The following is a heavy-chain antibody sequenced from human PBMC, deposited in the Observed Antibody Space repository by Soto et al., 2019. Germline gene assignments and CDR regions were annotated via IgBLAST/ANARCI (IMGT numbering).Heavy chain of an antibody. CDR3: ARDGGDIVVLPAAILGSMEG. Sequence: WGSLRLSCAASGFTFSSYGMHWVRQAPGKGLEWVAVIWYYVSNKYYADSVKGRFTISRDNSKNTLYLQMNSLRAEDTAVYYCARDGGDIVVLPAAILGSMEGWGNGTTVTVSA. CDR2: IWYYVSNK. D-gene: IGHD2-2*02. V-gene: IGHV3-33*01. J-gene: IGHJ6*04. CDR1: GFTFSSYG.